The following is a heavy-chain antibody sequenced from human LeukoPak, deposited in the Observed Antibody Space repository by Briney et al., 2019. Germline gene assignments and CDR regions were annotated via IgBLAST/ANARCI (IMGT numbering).Heavy chain of an antibody. CDR1: GFTFSSYS. D-gene: IGHD6-6*01. V-gene: IGHV3-21*01. CDR3: ARKLLVARLPWYFNL. CDR2: ISSSSSYI. Sequence: PGGSLRLSCAASGFTFSSYSMNWVRQAPGKGLEWVSSISSSSSYIYYADSVKGRFTISRDNAKNSLYLQMNSLRAEDTAVYYCARKLLVARLPWYFNLWGRGTLVTVSS. J-gene: IGHJ2*01.